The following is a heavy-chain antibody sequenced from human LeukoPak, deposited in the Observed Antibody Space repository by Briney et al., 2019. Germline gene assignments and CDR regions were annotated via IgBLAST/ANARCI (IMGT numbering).Heavy chain of an antibody. J-gene: IGHJ5*02. D-gene: IGHD3-10*01. CDR2: INPNSGGT. CDR1: GYTFTSYD. V-gene: IGHV1-2*02. CDR3: ARDRSPLWFGEKGNWFDP. Sequence: ASVKVSCKASGYTFTSYDINWVRQAPGQGLEWMGWINPNSGGTNYAQKFQGRVTMTRDTSISTAYMELSRLRSDDTAVYYCARDRSPLWFGEKGNWFDPWGQGTLVTVSS.